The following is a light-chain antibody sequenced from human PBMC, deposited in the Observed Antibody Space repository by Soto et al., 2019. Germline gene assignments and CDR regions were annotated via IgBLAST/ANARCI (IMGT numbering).Light chain of an antibody. CDR3: QQYYNWPT. J-gene: IGKJ1*01. Sequence: EIVMTQSPATLSVSPGERATLSCRASQSISSTLAWYQQKPGQAPRLLIYGASTRATGFPARFSGSGSGTEFTLTISSLQSEDSAVYYCQQYYNWPTFGQGTKVDI. CDR2: GAS. V-gene: IGKV3-15*01. CDR1: QSISST.